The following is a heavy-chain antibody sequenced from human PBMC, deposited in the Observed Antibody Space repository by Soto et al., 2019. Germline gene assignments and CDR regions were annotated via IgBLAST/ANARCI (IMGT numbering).Heavy chain of an antibody. J-gene: IGHJ5*02. D-gene: IGHD2-15*01. CDR1: GGTFSRYA. CDR2: IIPIFGTA. Sequence: SVKVSCKASGGTFSRYAISLVRQAPGQGLEWMGGIIPIFGTANYAQKFQGRVTITADESTSTAYMELSSLRSEDTAVYYCASRYCSGGSCRFDPWGQGTLVTVSS. V-gene: IGHV1-69*13. CDR3: ASRYCSGGSCRFDP.